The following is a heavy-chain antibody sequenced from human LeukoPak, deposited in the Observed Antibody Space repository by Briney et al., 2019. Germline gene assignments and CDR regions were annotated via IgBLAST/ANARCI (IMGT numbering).Heavy chain of an antibody. J-gene: IGHJ4*02. V-gene: IGHV4-59*08. CDR3: ARLESYYGSGRSYFDY. D-gene: IGHD3-10*01. Sequence: PSETLSLTCTVSGGSISSYYWSWIRQPPGKGLEWIGYIYYSGSTNYNPSLKSRVTMSVDTSKNQFSLKLSSVTAADTAVYYCARLESYYGSGRSYFDYWGQGTLVTVSS. CDR1: GGSISSYY. CDR2: IYYSGST.